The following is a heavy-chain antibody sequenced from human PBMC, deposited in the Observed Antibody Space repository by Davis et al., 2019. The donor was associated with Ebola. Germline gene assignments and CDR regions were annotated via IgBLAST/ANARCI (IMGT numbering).Heavy chain of an antibody. V-gene: IGHV3-21*04. CDR3: TAVAGTSDY. D-gene: IGHD6-19*01. CDR1: GFTFSSYS. Sequence: GESLKISCAASGFTFSSYSMNWVRQAPGKGLEWVSSISSSSSYIYYADSVKGRFTISRDNAKNSLYLQMNSLKTEDTAVYYCTAVAGTSDYWGQGTLVTVSS. J-gene: IGHJ4*02. CDR2: ISSSSSYI.